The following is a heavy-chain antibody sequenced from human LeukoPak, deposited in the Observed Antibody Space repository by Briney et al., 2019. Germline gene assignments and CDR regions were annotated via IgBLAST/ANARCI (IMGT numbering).Heavy chain of an antibody. CDR3: ASGWSGYWDYYYMDV. J-gene: IGHJ6*03. CDR1: GGSISSSSYY. V-gene: IGHV4-39*01. D-gene: IGHD3-3*01. Sequence: SETLSLTCTVSGGSISSSSYYWGWIRQPPGKGLEWIGSIYYSGSTYYNPSLKSRVTISVDTSKNQFSLKLSSVTAADTAVYYCASGWSGYWDYYYMDVWGKGTTVTVSS. CDR2: IYYSGST.